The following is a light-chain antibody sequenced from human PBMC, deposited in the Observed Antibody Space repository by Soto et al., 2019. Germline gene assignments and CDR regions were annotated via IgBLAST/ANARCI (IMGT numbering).Light chain of an antibody. CDR3: QQSYRTPL. J-gene: IGKJ3*01. V-gene: IGKV1-39*01. Sequence: DIQMTQSPCSLSASVGDRVTITCRASQSISSYLNWYQQKPGKAPKLLIYAASSLQSGVPSRFSGSGSGTDFTLSISSLQPEDFATYYCQQSYRTPLFGPGTKVDIK. CDR1: QSISSY. CDR2: AAS.